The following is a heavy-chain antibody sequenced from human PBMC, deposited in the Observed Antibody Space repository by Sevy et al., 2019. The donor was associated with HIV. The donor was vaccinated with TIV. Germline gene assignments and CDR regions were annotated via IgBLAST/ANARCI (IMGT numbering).Heavy chain of an antibody. D-gene: IGHD3-22*01. CDR1: GFTFSSYG. V-gene: IGHV3-33*01. CDR2: IWNDRSNK. CDR3: ASLPNNYYDSSGSSGDDAFDI. Sequence: GGSLRLSCAASGFTFSSYGMQWVRQAPGKGLEWVAVIWNDRSNKHYADSVKGRFTISRDNSKNTLYLQMNSLRAEDTAVYYCASLPNNYYDSSGSSGDDAFDIWGQGTMVTVSS. J-gene: IGHJ3*02.